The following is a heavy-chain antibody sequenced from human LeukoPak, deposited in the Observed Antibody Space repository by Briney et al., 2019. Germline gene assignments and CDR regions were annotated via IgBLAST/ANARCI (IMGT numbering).Heavy chain of an antibody. D-gene: IGHD2-2*01. J-gene: IGHJ4*02. Sequence: ASVKVSCKVSGYTLTELSMHWVRQAPGKGLEWMGGFDPEDGETIYAQKFQGRVTMTEDTSTDAAYMELSSLRSEDTAVYYCATPRGYCSSTSCYEFDYWGQGTLVTVSS. CDR2: FDPEDGET. CDR3: ATPRGYCSSTSCYEFDY. V-gene: IGHV1-24*01. CDR1: GYTLTELS.